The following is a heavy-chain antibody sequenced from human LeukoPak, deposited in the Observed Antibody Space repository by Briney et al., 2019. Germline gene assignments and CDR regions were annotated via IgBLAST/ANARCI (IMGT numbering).Heavy chain of an antibody. CDR3: ASSSGWSAGDYYYMDV. Sequence: SSETLSLTCTVSGGSISSSRYYWGWIRQPPGKGLEWVGSIYYSGSTYYNPSLKSRVTISVDTSKNQFSLKLSSVTAADTAVYYCASSSGWSAGDYYYMDVWGKGTTVTVSS. J-gene: IGHJ6*03. V-gene: IGHV4-39*07. CDR2: IYYSGST. D-gene: IGHD6-19*01. CDR1: GGSISSSRYY.